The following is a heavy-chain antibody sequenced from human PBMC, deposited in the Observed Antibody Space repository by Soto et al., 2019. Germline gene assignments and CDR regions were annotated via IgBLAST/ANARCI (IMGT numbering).Heavy chain of an antibody. CDR2: ISYDGSNK. CDR3: AKTGPYGSGSYYLPFDY. Sequence: LRLSCAASGFTFSSYGMHWVRQAPGKGLEWVAVISYDGSNKYYADSVKGRFTISRDNSKNTLYLQMNSLRAEDTAVYYCAKTGPYGSGSYYLPFDYWGQGTLVTVSS. D-gene: IGHD3-10*01. J-gene: IGHJ4*02. V-gene: IGHV3-30*18. CDR1: GFTFSSYG.